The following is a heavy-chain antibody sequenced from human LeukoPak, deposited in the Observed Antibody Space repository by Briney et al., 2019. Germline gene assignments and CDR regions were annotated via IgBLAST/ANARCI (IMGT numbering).Heavy chain of an antibody. CDR3: AREKVLGYCSGGSCPDWFDP. J-gene: IGHJ5*02. CDR2: INWNGGST. V-gene: IGHV3-20*01. Sequence: GGSLRLSCAASGFTFDDYGMSWVRQAPGKGLEWVSGINWNGGSTGYADSVKGRFTISRDNAKNSLYLQMNSLRAEDTASYHCAREKVLGYCSGGSCPDWFDPWGQGTLVTVSS. CDR1: GFTFDDYG. D-gene: IGHD2-15*01.